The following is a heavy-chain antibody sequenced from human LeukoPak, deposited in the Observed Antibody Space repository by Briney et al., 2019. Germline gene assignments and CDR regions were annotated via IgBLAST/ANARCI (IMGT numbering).Heavy chain of an antibody. CDR2: IYYSGST. Sequence: SETLSLTCTVSGGSISSYYWSWIRQPPGKGLEWIGYIYYSGSTNYNPSLKSRVTISVDTSKNQFSLKLSSVTAADTAVYYCARVGRLQFLADYYGMDVWGQGTTVTVSS. J-gene: IGHJ6*02. D-gene: IGHD3-3*01. CDR1: GGSISSYY. V-gene: IGHV4-59*01. CDR3: ARVGRLQFLADYYGMDV.